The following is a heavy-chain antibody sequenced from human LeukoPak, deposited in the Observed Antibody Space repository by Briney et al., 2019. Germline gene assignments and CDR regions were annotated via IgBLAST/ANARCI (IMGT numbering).Heavy chain of an antibody. D-gene: IGHD1-26*01. CDR3: ARENIVGATYDY. V-gene: IGHV4-39*07. CDR1: GGSISSSSYY. J-gene: IGHJ4*02. Sequence: PSETLSLTCTVSGGSISSSSYYWGWIRQPPGKGLEWIGSIYYSGSTYYNPSLKSRVTISVDTSKNQFSLKLSSVTAADTAVYYCARENIVGATYDYWDQGTLVTVSS. CDR2: IYYSGST.